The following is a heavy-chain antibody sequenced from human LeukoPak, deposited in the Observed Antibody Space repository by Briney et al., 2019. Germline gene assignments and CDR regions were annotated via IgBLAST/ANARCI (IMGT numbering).Heavy chain of an antibody. V-gene: IGHV3-21*01. D-gene: IGHD5-12*01. CDR3: ARDYPSGYRFDY. CDR1: GFTFSSYS. Sequence: GGSLRLSCAASGFTFSSYSMNWVRQAPGKGLEWVSSISSSSSTYIYYADSVKGRFTISRGNAKNSLYLQMNSLRAEDTAVYYCARDYPSGYRFDYWGQGTLLTVSS. CDR2: ISSSSSTYI. J-gene: IGHJ4*02.